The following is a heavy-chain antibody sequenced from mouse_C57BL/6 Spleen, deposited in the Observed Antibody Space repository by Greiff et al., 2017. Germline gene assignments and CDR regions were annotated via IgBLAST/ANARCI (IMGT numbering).Heavy chain of an antibody. CDR1: GYSITSGYY. CDR2: ISYDGSN. CDR3: ARRDYDDAVDY. Sequence: VQLKESGPGLVKPSQSLSLTCSVTGYSITSGYYWNWIRQFPGNKLEWMGYISYDGSNNYNPSLKNRISITRDTSKNQFFLKLNSVTTEDTATYYCARRDYDDAVDYWGQGTTLTVSS. V-gene: IGHV3-6*01. J-gene: IGHJ2*01. D-gene: IGHD2-4*01.